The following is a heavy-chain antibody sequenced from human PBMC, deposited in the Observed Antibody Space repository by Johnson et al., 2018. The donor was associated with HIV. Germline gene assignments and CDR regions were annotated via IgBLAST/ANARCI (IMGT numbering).Heavy chain of an antibody. Sequence: VQLVESGGGVVQPGRSLRLSCAASGFTVSSNYMSWVRQAPGKGLEWVSVLYSDGGTYYADSVKGRFTISRDNSKNTLYLQMNSLRADDTAVYYCAREGSCYNAHFDIWGQGTMVTVSS. D-gene: IGHD2-15*01. V-gene: IGHV3-66*02. CDR1: GFTVSSNY. CDR3: AREGSCYNAHFDI. CDR2: LYSDGGT. J-gene: IGHJ3*02.